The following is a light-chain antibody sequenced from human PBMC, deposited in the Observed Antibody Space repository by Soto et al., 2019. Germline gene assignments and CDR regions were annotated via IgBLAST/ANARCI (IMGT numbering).Light chain of an antibody. V-gene: IGKV1-6*01. CDR1: QDIRKD. CDR2: AAS. Sequence: AIQMTQSPSSLSASVGDRVTITCRASQDIRKDLGWYQQKPGKTPKLLIFAASSLHSGVPSRFSGSGSGTDFTLTISSLQPEDFATYYCLQYFNYPWTFGQGTKVEIE. CDR3: LQYFNYPWT. J-gene: IGKJ1*01.